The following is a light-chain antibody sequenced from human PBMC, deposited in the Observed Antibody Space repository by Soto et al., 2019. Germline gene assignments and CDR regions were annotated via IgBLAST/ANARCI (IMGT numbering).Light chain of an antibody. J-gene: IGLJ3*02. CDR1: SSNIGSNY. V-gene: IGLV1-47*01. Sequence: QSVLTQPPSASGTPGQRVTISCSGSSSNIGSNYVYWYQQLPGTAPKLLIYRNNQRPSGVPDRFSGSKSGTSASLVISGLRSEDEADYYCAAWADRLSGWGFGGGTQRTVL. CDR3: AAWADRLSGWG. CDR2: RNN.